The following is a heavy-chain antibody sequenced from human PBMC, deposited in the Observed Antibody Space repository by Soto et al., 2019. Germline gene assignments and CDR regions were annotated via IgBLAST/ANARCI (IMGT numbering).Heavy chain of an antibody. CDR3: TTANLKYAMDV. J-gene: IGHJ6*02. CDR1: GYAXIALS. Sequence: SXKVSFKVSGYAXIALSMNLVRLAPGKGLEWIGSFDTEYGGKIYEQKFQGRVTMTEEKSTDTAYMAMSRMRFEDTAVYYCTTANLKYAMDVWGQGITGPVS. CDR2: FDTEYGGK. V-gene: IGHV1-24*01.